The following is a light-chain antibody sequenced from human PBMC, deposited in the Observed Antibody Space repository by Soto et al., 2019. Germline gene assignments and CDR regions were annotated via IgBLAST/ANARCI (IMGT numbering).Light chain of an antibody. CDR1: QSVSSN. V-gene: IGKV3D-15*01. J-gene: IGKJ1*01. CDR3: QQYDNWPPWT. CDR2: GAS. Sequence: VMTQSPATLSVSPGERATLSCRASQSVSSNLAWYQQKPRQATRLLIYGASTRATGIQARFSGSGSGTEFTLTISSLQSEDFAVYCWQQYDNWPPWTFGQGTKVEIK.